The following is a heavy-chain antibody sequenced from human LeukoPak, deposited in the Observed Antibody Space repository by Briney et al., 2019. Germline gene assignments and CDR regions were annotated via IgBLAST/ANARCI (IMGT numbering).Heavy chain of an antibody. Sequence: PGGSLRLSCAASGFSFSSYSMNWVRQPPGKGLEWIGEIYHSGSTNYNPSLKSRVTISVDKSKNQFSLKLSSVTAADTAVYYCARVPSYYYYYYMDVWGKGTTVTVSS. CDR1: GFSFSSYSM. V-gene: IGHV4-4*02. CDR2: IYHSGST. J-gene: IGHJ6*03. CDR3: ARVPSYYYYYYMDV.